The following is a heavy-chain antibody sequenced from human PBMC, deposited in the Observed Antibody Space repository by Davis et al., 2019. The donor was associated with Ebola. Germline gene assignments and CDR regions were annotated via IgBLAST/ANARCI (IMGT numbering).Heavy chain of an antibody. D-gene: IGHD2/OR15-2a*01. CDR1: GSISSTYI. J-gene: IGHJ3*02. CDR3: VKDSSNIWFDI. Sequence: SLNTSYASAGSISSTYIMNWVRQAPDKGLRWVSTFGTGGDTHYADSVKGRFAISRDNSRSTLYLQMSRLRVKDSAIYYCVKDSSNIWFDIWGQGTLVTVSS. CDR2: FGTGGDT. V-gene: IGHV3-23*01.